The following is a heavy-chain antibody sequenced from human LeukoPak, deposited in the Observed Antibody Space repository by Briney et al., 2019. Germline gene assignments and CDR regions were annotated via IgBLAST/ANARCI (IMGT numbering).Heavy chain of an antibody. J-gene: IGHJ5*02. Sequence: SETLSLTCTVSGGSISSGSYYWSWIRQPAGKGLEWIGRIYTSGSTYYNPSLKSRVTISVDTSKNQFSLKLSSVPAADTAVYYCARLYYDILTGYYEGLNWFDPWGQGTMVTVSS. CDR2: IYTSGST. CDR1: GGSISSGSYY. D-gene: IGHD3-9*01. CDR3: ARLYYDILTGYYEGLNWFDP. V-gene: IGHV4-61*02.